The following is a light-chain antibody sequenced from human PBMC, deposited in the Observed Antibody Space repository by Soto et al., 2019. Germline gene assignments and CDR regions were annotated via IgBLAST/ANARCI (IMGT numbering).Light chain of an antibody. Sequence: QSALTQPASVSGSPGQSITISCTGTSSDVGGSNYVSWYQQHPGKAPKLMIYDVNDRPSGISNRFSGSKSGNTASLTISGLQAEDEADYYSSSYRSGSTLVFGGGTKITVL. J-gene: IGLJ2*01. CDR3: SSYRSGSTLV. CDR2: DVN. CDR1: SSDVGGSNY. V-gene: IGLV2-14*01.